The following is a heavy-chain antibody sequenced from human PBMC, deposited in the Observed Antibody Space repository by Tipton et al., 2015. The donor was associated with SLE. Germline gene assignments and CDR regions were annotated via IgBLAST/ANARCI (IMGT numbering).Heavy chain of an antibody. J-gene: IGHJ4*02. CDR1: GFTFSSYW. CDR2: INTDGRTT. Sequence: SLRLSCAASGFTFSSYWMHWARQAPGKGLVWVSRINTDGRTTTYADSVKGRFTISRDNAKNTLYLQMNSLRAEDAAVYYCIRDLAGREGYWGQGTLVTVSS. CDR3: IRDLAGREGY. V-gene: IGHV3-74*01. D-gene: IGHD6-19*01.